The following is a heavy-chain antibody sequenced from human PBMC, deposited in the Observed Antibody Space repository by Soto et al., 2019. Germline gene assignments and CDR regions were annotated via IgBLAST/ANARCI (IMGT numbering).Heavy chain of an antibody. J-gene: IGHJ4*02. Sequence: GASVKVSCTASGYTFTSYGIIWVRQAPGQGLEWMGWISAYNGNTNYAQKLQGRVTMTTDTSTSTAYMELRSLRSDDTAVYYCARDWGYYYDSTAHSDYWGQGTLVTVS. D-gene: IGHD3-22*01. V-gene: IGHV1-18*01. CDR1: GYTFTSYG. CDR2: ISAYNGNT. CDR3: ARDWGYYYDSTAHSDY.